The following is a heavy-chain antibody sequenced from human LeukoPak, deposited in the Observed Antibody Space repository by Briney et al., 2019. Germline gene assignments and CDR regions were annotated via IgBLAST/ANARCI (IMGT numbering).Heavy chain of an antibody. J-gene: IGHJ4*02. Sequence: LGASVKVSCKVSGYTLTELSMHWVRQAPGKGLEWMGGFDPEDGETIYAQKFQGRVTMTEDTSTDTAYMELSSLRSEDTAVYYCATSRVRGVINGNFDYWGQGTLVTVSS. V-gene: IGHV1-24*01. D-gene: IGHD3-10*01. CDR3: ATSRVRGVINGNFDY. CDR2: FDPEDGET. CDR1: GYTLTELS.